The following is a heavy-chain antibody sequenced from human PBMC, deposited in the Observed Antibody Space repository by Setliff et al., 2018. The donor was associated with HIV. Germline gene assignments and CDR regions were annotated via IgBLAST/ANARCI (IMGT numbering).Heavy chain of an antibody. J-gene: IGHJ6*02. CDR3: ARDYAYYYYYGMDV. Sequence: PGGSLRLSCAASGFSFGSYTMNWVRQAPGKGLEWISLISHSGTTIFYADSVKGRFTISRDNAKNSLYLQMNSLRAEDTAVYYCARDYAYYYYYGMDVWGQGTTVTVSS. CDR2: ISHSGTTI. D-gene: IGHD2-2*01. CDR1: GFSFGSYT. V-gene: IGHV3-48*03.